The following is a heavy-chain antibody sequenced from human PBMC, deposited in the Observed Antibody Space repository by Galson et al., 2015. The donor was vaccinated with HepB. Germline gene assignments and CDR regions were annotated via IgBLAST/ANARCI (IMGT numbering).Heavy chain of an antibody. CDR1: GFTFNNYV. Sequence: SLRLSCAASGFTFNNYVISWVRQAPGKGLEWVSAISGSGGSTYYADSVKGRFTISRDNSKNTLYLQMNSLRAEDTALYSCAKALVSAIYYFDYWGQGALVTVSS. D-gene: IGHD2-21*02. V-gene: IGHV3-23*01. J-gene: IGHJ4*02. CDR3: AKALVSAIYYFDY. CDR2: ISGSGGST.